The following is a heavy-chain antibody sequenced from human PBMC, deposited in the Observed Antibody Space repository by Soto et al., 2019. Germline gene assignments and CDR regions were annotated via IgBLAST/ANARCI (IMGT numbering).Heavy chain of an antibody. J-gene: IGHJ4*02. CDR3: ARDSSAWYSPNF. V-gene: IGHV3-66*01. Sequence: GSLRLSCAASGFTVSSNYMSWVRQAPGKGLEWVSVIYSGGNTYYADSVKGRFTISRDNSKNTLYLQMNSLRADDTAVYYCARDSSAWYSPNFWGQGTLVTVSS. D-gene: IGHD6-19*01. CDR2: IYSGGNT. CDR1: GFTVSSNY.